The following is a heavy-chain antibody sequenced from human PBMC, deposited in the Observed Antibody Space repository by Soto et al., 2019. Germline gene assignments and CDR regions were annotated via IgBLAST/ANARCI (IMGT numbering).Heavy chain of an antibody. CDR1: GGTFSSYA. V-gene: IGHV1-69*12. CDR3: AHPYYDFWSGYSTAGSFDY. D-gene: IGHD3-3*01. J-gene: IGHJ4*02. CDR2: IIPIFGTA. Sequence: QVQLVQSGAEVKKPGSSVKVSCKASGGTFSSYAISWVRQAPGQGLEWMGGIIPIFGTANYAQKFQGRVTITADESTSTAYMELSSLRSEDTAVYYCAHPYYDFWSGYSTAGSFDYWGQGTLVTVSS.